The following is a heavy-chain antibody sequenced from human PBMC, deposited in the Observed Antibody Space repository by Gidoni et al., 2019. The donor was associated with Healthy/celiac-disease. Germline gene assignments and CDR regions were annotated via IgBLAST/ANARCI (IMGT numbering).Heavy chain of an antibody. CDR2: IIPFLGIA. J-gene: IGHJ6*02. D-gene: IGHD2-2*01. V-gene: IGHV1-69*09. CDR1: GGTFSSYA. Sequence: QVQLVQSGAEVTKPGSSVKVSCKASGGTFSSYAISWVRQAPGQGLEWMGRIIPFLGIANYAQKFQGRVTITADKSTSTAYMELSSLRSEDTAVYYCARTVDLCSSTSCSDPGDYYYYYGMDVWGQGTTVTVSS. CDR3: ARTVDLCSSTSCSDPGDYYYYYGMDV.